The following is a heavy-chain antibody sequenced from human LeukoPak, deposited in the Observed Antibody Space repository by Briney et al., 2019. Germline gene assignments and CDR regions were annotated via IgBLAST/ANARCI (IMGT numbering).Heavy chain of an antibody. CDR1: GGSISSYY. Sequence: NPSETLSLTCTVSGGSISSYYWSWIRQPPGKGLEWIGYIYYSGSTNYNPSLKSRVTISVDTSKNQFSLKLSSVTAADTAVYYCAGDKEYSYGHFDYWGQGTLVTVSS. CDR2: IYYSGST. V-gene: IGHV4-59*01. CDR3: AGDKEYSYGHFDY. J-gene: IGHJ4*02. D-gene: IGHD5-18*01.